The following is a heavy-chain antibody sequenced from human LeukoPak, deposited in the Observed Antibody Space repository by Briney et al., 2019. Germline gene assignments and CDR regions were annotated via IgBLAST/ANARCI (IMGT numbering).Heavy chain of an antibody. CDR1: GFTFSSYS. Sequence: GGSLRLSCAASGFTFSSYSMNWVRQAPGEGLEWVSSISSSSSYIYYADSVKGRFTISRDNAKNSLYLQMNSLRAEDTAVYYCARGGGDIVATVAYYFDYWGQGTLVTVSS. D-gene: IGHD5-12*01. CDR2: ISSSSSYI. V-gene: IGHV3-21*01. CDR3: ARGGGDIVATVAYYFDY. J-gene: IGHJ4*02.